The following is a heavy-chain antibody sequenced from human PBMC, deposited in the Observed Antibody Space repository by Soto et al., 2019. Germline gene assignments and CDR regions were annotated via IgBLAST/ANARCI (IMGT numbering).Heavy chain of an antibody. CDR2: IYYSGST. CDR3: ARTMIGIDYYYGMDV. J-gene: IGHJ6*02. CDR1: GGSISSSSYY. V-gene: IGHV4-39*01. D-gene: IGHD3-22*01. Sequence: QLQLQESGPGLVKPSETLSLTCTVSGGSISSSSYYWGWIRQPPGKGLEWIGSIYYSGSTYYNPSLKSRVTISVDTSKNQFSLKLSSVTAADTAVYYCARTMIGIDYYYGMDVWGQGTTVTVSS.